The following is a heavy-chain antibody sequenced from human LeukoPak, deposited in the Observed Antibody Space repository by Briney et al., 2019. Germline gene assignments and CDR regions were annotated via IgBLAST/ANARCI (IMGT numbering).Heavy chain of an antibody. Sequence: PSETLSLTCAVYGGSFSGYYWSWIRQPAGKGLEWIGRIYTSGSTNYNPSLKSRVTISVDTSKNQFSLKLSSVTAADTAVYYCARGPYIVVVPAANSWFDPWGQGTLVTVSS. CDR2: IYTSGST. CDR1: GGSFSGYY. D-gene: IGHD2-2*01. V-gene: IGHV4-59*10. J-gene: IGHJ5*02. CDR3: ARGPYIVVVPAANSWFDP.